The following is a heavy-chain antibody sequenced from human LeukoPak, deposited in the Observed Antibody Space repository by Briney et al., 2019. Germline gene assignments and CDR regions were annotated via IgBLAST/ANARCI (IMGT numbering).Heavy chain of an antibody. CDR3: VRASFGELSTRRFDP. J-gene: IGHJ5*02. CDR2: IYTSGST. V-gene: IGHV4-4*09. Sequence: SETLSLTCTVSGGSISSYYWSWIRQPPGKGLEWIGYIYTSGSTYYNPSLKSRVTISVDTSKNQFSLKLSSVTAADTAVYYCVRASFGELSTRRFDPWGQGTLVTVSS. CDR1: GGSISSYY. D-gene: IGHD3-10*01.